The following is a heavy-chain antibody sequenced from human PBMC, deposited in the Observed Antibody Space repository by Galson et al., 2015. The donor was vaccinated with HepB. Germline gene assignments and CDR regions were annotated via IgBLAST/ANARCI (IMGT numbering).Heavy chain of an antibody. D-gene: IGHD2-2*01. V-gene: IGHV3-7*01. Sequence: SLRLSCAASGFTFSSYWMSWVRQAPGKGLEWVANIKQDGSEKYYVDSVKGRFTISRDNAKNSLYLQMNSLRAEDTAVYYCARTYCSSTSCPGDYYYYMDVWGKGTTVTVSS. J-gene: IGHJ6*03. CDR1: GFTFSSYW. CDR2: IKQDGSEK. CDR3: ARTYCSSTSCPGDYYYYMDV.